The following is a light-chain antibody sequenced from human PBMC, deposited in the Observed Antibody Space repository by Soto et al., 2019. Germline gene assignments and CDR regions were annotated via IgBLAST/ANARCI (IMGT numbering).Light chain of an antibody. CDR3: SSYTSSSTYV. CDR2: EVS. V-gene: IGLV2-14*01. CDR1: SSDVGCYNY. Sequence: QSVLTQPASVSGSPGQSITISCTGTSSDVGCYNYVSWYQQHPGKAPKLMIYEVSNRPSGVSNRFSGSKSCNTASLTISGLQAEDEADYYCSSYTSSSTYVFGIGTKLTVL. J-gene: IGLJ1*01.